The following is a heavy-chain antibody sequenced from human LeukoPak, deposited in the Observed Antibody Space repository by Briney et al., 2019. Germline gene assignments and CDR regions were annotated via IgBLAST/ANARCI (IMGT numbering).Heavy chain of an antibody. D-gene: IGHD3-10*01. CDR3: ARESHYSRGSGSYFPHWFDP. V-gene: IGHV4-59*12. CDR2: IYYSGST. J-gene: IGHJ5*02. CDR1: GGSISSYY. Sequence: SETLSLTCTVSGGSISSYYWSWIRQPPGKGLEWIGYIYYSGSTNYNPSPKSRVTISVDTSKNQFSLKLSSVTAADTAVYYCARESHYSRGSGSYFPHWFDPWGQGTLVTVSS.